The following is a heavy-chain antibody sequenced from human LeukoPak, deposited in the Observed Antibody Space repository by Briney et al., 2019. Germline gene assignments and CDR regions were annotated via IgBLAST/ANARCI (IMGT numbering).Heavy chain of an antibody. CDR3: TRPQYDDSSAHPEAFDI. Sequence: SVKVSCKASGGTFSSYAISWVRQAPGQGLEWMGGIIPIFGTANYAQKFQGRVTITADKSTSTAYMELSSLRSEDTAVYYCTRPQYDDSSAHPEAFDIWGQGTMVTVSS. V-gene: IGHV1-69*06. CDR2: IIPIFGTA. CDR1: GGTFSSYA. D-gene: IGHD3-22*01. J-gene: IGHJ3*02.